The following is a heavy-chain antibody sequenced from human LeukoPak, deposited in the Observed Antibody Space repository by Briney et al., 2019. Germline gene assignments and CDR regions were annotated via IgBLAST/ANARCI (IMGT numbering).Heavy chain of an antibody. Sequence: ASVRVSCKTSGYSFTDYYIHWVRQAPGQGLEWMGWINTKSGRTSSARKFQGRVTMTRDPSITTVYMDLAWLTSDDTAIYFCARADFIDAGPYLIGPWGQGTLVTVSS. CDR2: INTKSGRT. D-gene: IGHD3-3*01. CDR3: ARADFIDAGPYLIGP. J-gene: IGHJ5*02. V-gene: IGHV1-2*02. CDR1: GYSFTDYY.